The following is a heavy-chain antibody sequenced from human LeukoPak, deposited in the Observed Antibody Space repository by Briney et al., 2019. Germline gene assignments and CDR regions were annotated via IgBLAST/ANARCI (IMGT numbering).Heavy chain of an antibody. J-gene: IGHJ4*02. CDR1: GGSFSGYY. D-gene: IGHD5-12*01. CDR3: ARDKEDIVAD. Sequence: SETLSLTCAVYGGSFSGYYWSWIRQPPGKGLEWIGEINHSGSTNYNPSLKSRVTISVDTSKNQFSLKLSSVTAADTAVYYCARDKEDIVADWGQGTLVTVSS. CDR2: INHSGST. V-gene: IGHV4-34*01.